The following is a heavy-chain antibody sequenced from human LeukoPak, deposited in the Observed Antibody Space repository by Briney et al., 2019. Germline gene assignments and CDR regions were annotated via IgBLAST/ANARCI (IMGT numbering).Heavy chain of an antibody. CDR2: IYHSGST. Sequence: SQTLSLTCAVSGGSISSGGSSWSWIRQPPGKGLEWIGYIYHSGSTYYNPSLKSRVTISVDRSKNQFSLKLSSVTAADTAVYYCARDSDGDYYFDYWGQGTLVTVSS. J-gene: IGHJ4*02. D-gene: IGHD1-26*01. CDR3: ARDSDGDYYFDY. V-gene: IGHV4-30-2*01. CDR1: GGSISSGGSS.